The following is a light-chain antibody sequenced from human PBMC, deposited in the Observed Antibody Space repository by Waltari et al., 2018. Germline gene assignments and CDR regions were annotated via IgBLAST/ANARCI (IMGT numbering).Light chain of an antibody. CDR3: QQRSNWPRT. Sequence: EIVLTQSPDTLSLSPGERATLSCRASQIVSNHLAWYQQKPGQAPRLLIYSASYRATGVPARFSGSGSGTDFTLTISSLEPEDFAVYYCQQRSNWPRTFGQGTKVEIK. J-gene: IGKJ1*01. CDR1: QIVSNH. V-gene: IGKV3-11*01. CDR2: SAS.